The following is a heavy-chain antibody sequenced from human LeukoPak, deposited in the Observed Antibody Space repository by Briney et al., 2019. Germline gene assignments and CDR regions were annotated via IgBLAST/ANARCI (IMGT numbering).Heavy chain of an antibody. V-gene: IGHV4-59*01. D-gene: IGHD1-26*01. CDR3: ARVDGSYLGWFDP. J-gene: IGHJ5*02. CDR1: GGSISSYY. Sequence: SETLSLTCTVSGGSISSYYWSWIRQPPGKGLEWIGYIYYSGSTNYNPSLKSRVTISVDTSKNQFSLKLSSVTAADTAVYYCARVDGSYLGWFDPWGQGTLVTVSS. CDR2: IYYSGST.